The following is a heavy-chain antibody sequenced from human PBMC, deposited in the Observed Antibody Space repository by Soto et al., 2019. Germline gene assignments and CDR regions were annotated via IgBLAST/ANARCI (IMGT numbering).Heavy chain of an antibody. J-gene: IGHJ4*02. Sequence: EVQLLESGGGLVQPGGSLRLSCAASGFTFSSYAMSWVRQAPGKGLEWVSGISGSGGSTYNADSVKGRFTISRDNSDNTLYLEMNSLRDEDTAVYYCARFPAVAATYYFDYWGQGTLVTVSS. D-gene: IGHD6-13*01. CDR1: GFTFSSYA. CDR2: ISGSGGST. CDR3: ARFPAVAATYYFDY. V-gene: IGHV3-23*01.